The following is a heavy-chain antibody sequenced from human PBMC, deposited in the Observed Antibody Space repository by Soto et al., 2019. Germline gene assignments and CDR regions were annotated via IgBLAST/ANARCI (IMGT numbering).Heavy chain of an antibody. J-gene: IGHJ3*02. D-gene: IGHD4-17*01. CDR2: IYYTGST. Sequence: QVQLQESGPGLVKPSQTLSLPCTVSGGSISTSGYYWSWIRQHPGKGLEYIGYIYYTGSTHYNPSLKSRLTISLDTSKNMFSLNLTSVTAADTALYYCARAAYYGGVRHVDLWAFDIWGQGTMVTVSS. CDR3: ARAAYYGGVRHVDLWAFDI. V-gene: IGHV4-31*03. CDR1: GGSISTSGYY.